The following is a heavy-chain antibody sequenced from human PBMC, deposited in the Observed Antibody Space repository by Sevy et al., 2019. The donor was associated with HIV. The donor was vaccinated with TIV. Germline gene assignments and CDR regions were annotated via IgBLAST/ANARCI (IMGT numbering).Heavy chain of an antibody. J-gene: IGHJ4*02. CDR3: ARGLFDY. CDR1: GDSVSGGNYY. V-gene: IGHV4-61*01. D-gene: IGHD3-10*01. Sequence: SETLSLTCTVSGDSVSGGNYYWSWIRQPQGKGLEWIGYIYYSGTTNYNPSLKSRVTISIDTSKNQFSLRLTSVTAADTGVYYWARGLFDYWGQGTLVTVSS. CDR2: IYYSGTT.